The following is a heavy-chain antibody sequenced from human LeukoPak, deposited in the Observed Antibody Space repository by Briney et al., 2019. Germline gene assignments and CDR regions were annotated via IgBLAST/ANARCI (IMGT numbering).Heavy chain of an antibody. Sequence: AGGSLRLSCAASGFTFSSYSMNWVRQAPGKGLEWVSYISSSSSTIYYADSVKGRFTISRDNAKNSLYLQMNSLRAEDTAVYYCARDLPTRKYYDILTGRNRTVYWGQGTLVTVSS. CDR1: GFTFSSYS. D-gene: IGHD3-9*01. CDR3: ARDLPTRKYYDILTGRNRTVY. J-gene: IGHJ4*02. CDR2: ISSSSSTI. V-gene: IGHV3-48*04.